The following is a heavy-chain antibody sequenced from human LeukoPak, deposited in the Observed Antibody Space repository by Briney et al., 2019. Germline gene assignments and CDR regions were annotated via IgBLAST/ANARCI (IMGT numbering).Heavy chain of an antibody. CDR2: IYYSGST. CDR3: AREGFGELGIDY. D-gene: IGHD3-10*01. CDR1: GGSISSYY. V-gene: IGHV4-59*01. J-gene: IGHJ4*02. Sequence: SETLSLTCTVSGGSISSYYWSWIRQPPGKGLEWIGYIYYSGSTNYNPSLKSRVTISVDMSKNQFSLKLSSVTAADTAVYYCAREGFGELGIDYWGQGTLVTVSS.